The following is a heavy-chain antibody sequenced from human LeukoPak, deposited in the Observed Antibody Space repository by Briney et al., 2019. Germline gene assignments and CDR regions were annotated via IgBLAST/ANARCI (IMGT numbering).Heavy chain of an antibody. CDR1: GYTFTSYG. CDR3: ARAGGFYDFWSGYYTRSYYYYMDV. D-gene: IGHD3-3*01. J-gene: IGHJ6*03. V-gene: IGHV1-18*01. CDR2: ISAYNGNT. Sequence: ASVKVSCKASGYTFTSYGISWVRQAPGQGLEWMGWISAYNGNTNYAQKLQGRVTMTTDTSTSTAYMELRSLRSDDTAVYYCARAGGFYDFWSGYYTRSYYYYMDVWGKGTTVIVSS.